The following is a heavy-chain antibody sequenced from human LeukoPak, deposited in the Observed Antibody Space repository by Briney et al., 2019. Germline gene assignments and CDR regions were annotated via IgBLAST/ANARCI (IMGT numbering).Heavy chain of an antibody. CDR2: MYYSGST. V-gene: IGHV4-39*07. D-gene: IGHD2-21*01. J-gene: IGHJ5*01. CDR3: ARDIAINWFYS. CDR1: GGSTSSSNYY. Sequence: SETLSLTCTVSGGSTSSSNYYWGWIRQPPGKGLEWFGSMYYSGSTYYNPSLKSRVTISVDTSKNQFSLKLSSVTAADTAVYYCARDIAINWFYSWGQGTLVTVSS.